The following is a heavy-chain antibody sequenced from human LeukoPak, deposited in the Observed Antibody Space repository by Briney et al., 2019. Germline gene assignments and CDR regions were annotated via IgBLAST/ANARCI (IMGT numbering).Heavy chain of an antibody. CDR1: GGSISSYY. D-gene: IGHD3-10*01. J-gene: IGHJ4*02. CDR3: ARDRELGY. CDR2: IYYSGST. V-gene: IGHV4-59*01. Sequence: PETLSLTCTVSGGSISSYYWSWIRQPPGKGLEWIGYIYYSGSTNYNPSLKSRVTISVDTSKNQFSLKLTSVTAADTAVYYCARDRELGYWGQGTLVTVSS.